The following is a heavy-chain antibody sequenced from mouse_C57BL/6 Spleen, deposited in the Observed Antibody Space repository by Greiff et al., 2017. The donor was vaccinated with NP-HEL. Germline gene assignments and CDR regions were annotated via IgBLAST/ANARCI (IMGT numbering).Heavy chain of an antibody. V-gene: IGHV1-61*01. J-gene: IGHJ1*03. Sequence: QVQLQQPGAELVRPGSSVKLSCKASGYTFTSYWMDWVKQRPGQGLEWIGNIYPSDSETHYNQKFKDKATLTVDKSSSTAYMQLSSLTSEDSAVYYCARYHNPLYYYASSGYFDVWGTGTTVTVSS. CDR1: GYTFTSYW. D-gene: IGHD1-1*01. CDR3: ARYHNPLYYYASSGYFDV. CDR2: IYPSDSET.